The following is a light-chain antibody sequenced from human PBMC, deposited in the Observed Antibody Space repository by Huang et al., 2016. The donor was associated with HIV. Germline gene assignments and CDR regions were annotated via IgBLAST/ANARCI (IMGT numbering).Light chain of an antibody. J-gene: IGKJ1*01. V-gene: IGKV3-11*01. CDR3: QQRSNWPGT. Sequence: ELILTQSPATLSLFPGERATLSCRASQSVSSYLAWYQQKPGQAPRLLMDDASKRATGIPARFSGRGSATDFTLTISSLEPEDFAVYYCQQRSNWPGTFGQGTKVEV. CDR1: QSVSSY. CDR2: DAS.